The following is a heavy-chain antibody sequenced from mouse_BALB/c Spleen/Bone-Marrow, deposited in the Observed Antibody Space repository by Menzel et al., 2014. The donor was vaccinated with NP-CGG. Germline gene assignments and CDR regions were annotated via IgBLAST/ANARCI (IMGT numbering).Heavy chain of an antibody. Sequence: QVQLKESGPGLVAPSQRLSIPCTVSGFSLTSYGVHWVRQPPGKGLEWLGVIWAGGGTNYNSALMSRLSISKDNSKSQVFLKMNSLQTDDTAMYYCASPIYYDYPLFAYWGQGTLVTVSA. J-gene: IGHJ3*01. CDR3: ASPIYYDYPLFAY. D-gene: IGHD2-4*01. CDR2: IWAGGGT. V-gene: IGHV2-9*02. CDR1: GFSLTSYG.